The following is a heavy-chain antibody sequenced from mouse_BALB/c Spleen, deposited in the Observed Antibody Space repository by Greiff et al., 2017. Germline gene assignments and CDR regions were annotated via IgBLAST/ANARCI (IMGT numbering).Heavy chain of an antibody. CDR2: INPSTGYT. D-gene: IGHD2-14*01. CDR1: GYTFTSYW. V-gene: IGHV1-7*01. Sequence: QVQLKQSGAELAKPGASVKMSCKASGYTFTSYWMHWVKQRPGQGLEWIGYINPSTGYTEYNQKFKDKATLTADKSSSTAYMQLSSLTSEDSAVYYCARSPSYYRYEDYWGQGTSVTVSS. J-gene: IGHJ4*01. CDR3: ARSPSYYRYEDY.